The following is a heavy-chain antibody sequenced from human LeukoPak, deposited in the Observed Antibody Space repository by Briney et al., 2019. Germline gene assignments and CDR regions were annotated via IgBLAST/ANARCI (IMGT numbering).Heavy chain of an antibody. CDR3: ARSSGYSQGYYYYYYMDV. J-gene: IGHJ6*03. Sequence: PSETLSLTCTVSGGSISNYYWSWIRQSPVKGLEWIGYIYYSGSTNYNPSLKSRVTISVDTSKNQFSLKLSSVTAADTAVYYCARSSGYSQGYYYYYYMDVWGKGTTVTISS. CDR1: GGSISNYY. V-gene: IGHV4-59*01. CDR2: IYYSGST. D-gene: IGHD6-13*01.